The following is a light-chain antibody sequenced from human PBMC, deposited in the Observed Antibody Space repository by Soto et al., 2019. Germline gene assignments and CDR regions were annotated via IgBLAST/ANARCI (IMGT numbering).Light chain of an antibody. J-gene: IGKJ1*01. CDR1: QSISAW. CDR2: DAS. CDR3: QHYHDYPWT. V-gene: IGKV1-5*01. Sequence: DIQMTQSPSTLSASVGDRVTITCRASQSISAWLAWYQQKPGEAPTLLIYDASSLESGVPSRFSGGGSETEFTLTISSLQPDDVATYYCQHYHDYPWTFCQGTKVEIK.